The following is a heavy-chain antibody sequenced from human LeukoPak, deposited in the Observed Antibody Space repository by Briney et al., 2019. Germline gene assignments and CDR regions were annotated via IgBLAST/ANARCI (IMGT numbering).Heavy chain of an antibody. CDR2: MNPSSGNT. V-gene: IGHV1-8*01. J-gene: IGHJ4*02. Sequence: ASVTVSCKASGYTFTSYDINWVRQATGQGLEWMGWMNPSSGNTGYAQKFQGRVTMTRNTSISTAYMELSSLGSEDTAVYYCARIPMVRGVPGVWGQGTLVTVSS. CDR1: GYTFTSYD. D-gene: IGHD3-10*01. CDR3: ARIPMVRGVPGV.